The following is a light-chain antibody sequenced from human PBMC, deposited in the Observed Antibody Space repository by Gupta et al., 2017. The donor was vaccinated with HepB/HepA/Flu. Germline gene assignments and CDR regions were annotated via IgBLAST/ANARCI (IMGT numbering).Light chain of an antibody. CDR1: SGHSSYI. CDR3: ETRDSNNRV. V-gene: IGLV4-60*02. J-gene: IGLJ2*01. CDR2: LEGSGSH. Sequence: QPVLTQSSSASASLGSSVKLTCTLSSGHSSYIIAWHQQQPGKAPRYLMKLEGSGSHNKGSGVPDRFSGFRSWADRDLTLAHPQVEDEDDYYFETRDSNNRVFGGGTKPTVL.